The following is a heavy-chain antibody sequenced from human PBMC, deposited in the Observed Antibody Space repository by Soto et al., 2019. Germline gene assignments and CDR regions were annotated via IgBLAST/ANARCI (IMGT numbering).Heavy chain of an antibody. CDR2: IYYSGST. D-gene: IGHD3-3*01. V-gene: IGHV4-39*01. CDR1: GGSISSSSYY. CDR3: ARHGLTDTILVRLVSYCYYYYMDV. J-gene: IGHJ6*03. Sequence: PSETLSLTCTVSGGSISSSSYYWGWIRQPPGKGLEWIGSIYYSGSTYYNPSLKSRVTISVDTSKNQFSLKLSSVTAADTAVYYCARHGLTDTILVRLVSYCYYYYMDVWGKGTTVTVSS.